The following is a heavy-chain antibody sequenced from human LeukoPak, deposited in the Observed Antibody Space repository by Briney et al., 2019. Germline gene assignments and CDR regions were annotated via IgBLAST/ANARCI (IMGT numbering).Heavy chain of an antibody. J-gene: IGHJ4*02. CDR3: ARITTVTTSPHFDY. D-gene: IGHD4-11*01. Sequence: KASETLSLTCTVSGGSISSYYWSWIRQPPGKGLEWIGYIYYSGSTNYNPSLKSRVTISVDTSKNQFSLKLSSVTAADTAVYYCARITTVTTSPHFDYWGQGTLATVSS. V-gene: IGHV4-59*01. CDR2: IYYSGST. CDR1: GGSISSYY.